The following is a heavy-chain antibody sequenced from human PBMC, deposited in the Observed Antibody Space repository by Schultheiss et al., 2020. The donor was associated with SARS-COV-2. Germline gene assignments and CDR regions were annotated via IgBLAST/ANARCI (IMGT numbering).Heavy chain of an antibody. Sequence: GGSLRLSCAASGFTFRDYYMSWVRQAPGKGLEWVSYISSSSSTIYYADSVKGRFTISRDNSKNTLYLQMNSLRAEDTAVYYCARYGIAVAVGSFDYWGQGTLVTVSS. CDR3: ARYGIAVAVGSFDY. V-gene: IGHV3-11*04. J-gene: IGHJ4*02. D-gene: IGHD6-19*01. CDR1: GFTFRDYY. CDR2: ISSSSSTI.